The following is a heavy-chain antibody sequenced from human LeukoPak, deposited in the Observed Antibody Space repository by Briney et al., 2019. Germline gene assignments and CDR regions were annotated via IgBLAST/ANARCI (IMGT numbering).Heavy chain of an antibody. CDR1: GYSFTSYW. CDR2: IYPGDSDT. D-gene: IGHD6-13*01. V-gene: IGHV5-51*01. J-gene: IGHJ3*02. Sequence: GESLKISCKGSGYSFTSYWIGWVRHMPGKGLEWMGIIYPGDSDTRYSPSFQGQVTISADKSISTAYLQWSSLKASDTAMYYCARRQYSSSSYGGVGKSDAFDIWGQGTMVTVSS. CDR3: ARRQYSSSSYGGVGKSDAFDI.